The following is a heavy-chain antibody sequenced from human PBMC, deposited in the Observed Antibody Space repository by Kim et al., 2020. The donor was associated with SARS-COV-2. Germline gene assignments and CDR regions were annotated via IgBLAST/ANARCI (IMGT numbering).Heavy chain of an antibody. CDR1: GYTFTSYN. V-gene: IGHV1-8*02. CDR3: ARGYGYCSGGSCYSWFDP. J-gene: IGHJ5*02. Sequence: ASVKVSCKASGYTFTSYNINWVRQATGQGLEWMGWMNPNSGNTGYAQKFQGRVTMTRNTSISTAYMELSSLRSEDTAVYYCARGYGYCSGGSCYSWFDPWGQGTLVTVSS. D-gene: IGHD2-15*01. CDR2: MNPNSGNT.